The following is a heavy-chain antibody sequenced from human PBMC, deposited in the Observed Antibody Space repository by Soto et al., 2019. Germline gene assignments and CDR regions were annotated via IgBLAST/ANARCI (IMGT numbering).Heavy chain of an antibody. Sequence: QVQLQESGPGLVKPSETLSLTCTVSGGSISSYYWSWIRQPPGKGLEWIVYIYYSGSNNYNPSLKSRGTTSVDTSKNQFSLELSSVTAADTAVYYCARAKGAGSNIVATSFIAFEILGQGTKVTVSS. CDR3: ARAKGAGSNIVATSFIAFEI. CDR2: IYYSGSN. D-gene: IGHD5-12*01. J-gene: IGHJ3*02. CDR1: GGSISSYY. V-gene: IGHV4-59*01.